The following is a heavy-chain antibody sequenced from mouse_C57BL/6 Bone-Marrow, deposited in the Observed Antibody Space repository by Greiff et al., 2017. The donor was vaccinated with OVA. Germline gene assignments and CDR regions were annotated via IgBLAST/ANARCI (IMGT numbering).Heavy chain of an antibody. CDR3: ARGNFGSSFHAMDY. D-gene: IGHD1-1*01. Sequence: VQLQQSVAELVRPGASVKLSCTASGFNIKNTYMHWVKQRPEQGLEWIGRIDPANDNTKYAPKFQGKATMTADTSSNTAYLQLSSLSSEDTAVYCCARGNFGSSFHAMDYWGQGTSVTVSS. CDR1: GFNIKNTY. J-gene: IGHJ4*01. V-gene: IGHV14-3*01. CDR2: IDPANDNT.